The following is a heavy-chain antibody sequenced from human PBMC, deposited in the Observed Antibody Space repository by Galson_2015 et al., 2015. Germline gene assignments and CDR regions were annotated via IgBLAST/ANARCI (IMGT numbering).Heavy chain of an antibody. CDR1: GFTFSNAW. CDR2: IKSKTDGGTT. V-gene: IGHV3-15*01. Sequence: SLRLSCAASGFTFSNAWMSWVRQAPGKGLEWVGRIKSKTDGGTTDYAAPVKGRFTISRDDSKNTLYLQMNSLKTEDTAVYYCTTGMESPVASSLVPSSQIGSYFDYCAHRTPVPVPS. CDR3: TTGMESPVASSLVPSSQIGSYFDY. D-gene: IGHD2-2*01. J-gene: IGHJ4*01.